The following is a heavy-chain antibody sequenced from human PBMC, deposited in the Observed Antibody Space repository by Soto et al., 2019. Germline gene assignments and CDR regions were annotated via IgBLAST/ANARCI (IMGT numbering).Heavy chain of an antibody. J-gene: IGHJ4*02. CDR2: IYYSGST. Sequence: SEILSLTCTVSGGSISSYYWSWIRQPPGKGLEWIGYIYYSGSTNYNPSLKSRVTISVDTSKNQFSLKLSSVTAADTAVYYCARAVAAPQRNYYFDYWGQGTLVTVSS. CDR1: GGSISSYY. D-gene: IGHD6-6*01. CDR3: ARAVAAPQRNYYFDY. V-gene: IGHV4-59*01.